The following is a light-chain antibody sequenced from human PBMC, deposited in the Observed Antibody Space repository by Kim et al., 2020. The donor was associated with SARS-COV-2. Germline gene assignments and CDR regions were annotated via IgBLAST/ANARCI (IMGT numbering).Light chain of an antibody. J-gene: IGLJ3*02. V-gene: IGLV2-11*01. CDR2: DVS. CDR1: SSDVGGYND. CDR3: CSYAGSYTWV. Sequence: GQSVTISCTGTSSDVGGYNDVSCYQQHPGKAPKLMIYDVSKRPSGVPDRFSGSKSGNTASLTISGLQAEDEADYYCCSYAGSYTWVFGGGTQLTVL.